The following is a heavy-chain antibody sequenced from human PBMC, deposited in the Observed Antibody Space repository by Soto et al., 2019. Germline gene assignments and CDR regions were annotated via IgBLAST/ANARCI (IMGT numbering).Heavy chain of an antibody. CDR2: IYPADSDT. CDR3: AKLSYSSSWRYYYYYYGMDV. Sequence: GESLKISCKLSGYSFTNYCIGLVLRVPGKGLEWMGIIYPADSDTRYSPSFQGQVTISADKSISTAYLQWSSLKASDTAMYYCAKLSYSSSWRYYYYYYGMDVWGQGTTVTVSS. J-gene: IGHJ6*02. V-gene: IGHV5-51*01. CDR1: GYSFTNYC. D-gene: IGHD6-13*01.